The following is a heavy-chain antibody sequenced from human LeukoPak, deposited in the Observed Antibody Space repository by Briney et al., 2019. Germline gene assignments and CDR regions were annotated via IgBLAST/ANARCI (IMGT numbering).Heavy chain of an antibody. CDR2: INPNSGGT. D-gene: IGHD6-19*01. J-gene: IGHJ4*02. V-gene: IGHV1-2*02. CDR3: ARHHSSGWYGDY. CDR1: GYTFTGYY. Sequence: ASVKVSCKASGYTFTGYYMHWVRQAPGQGLEWMGWINPNSGGTNYAQKFQGRVTMTRDTSISTAYMELSRLRSDDTAVYYCARHHSSGWYGDYWGQGTLVTVSS.